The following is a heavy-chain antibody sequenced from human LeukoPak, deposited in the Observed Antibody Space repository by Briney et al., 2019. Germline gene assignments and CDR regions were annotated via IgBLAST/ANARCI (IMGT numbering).Heavy chain of an antibody. CDR2: IQFDGGDI. V-gene: IGHV3-30*02. CDR1: GLTFSNYG. Sequence: GALRLSCAASGLTFSNYGMHWVRQAPGKGLEWVAFIQFDGGDIFYTDSVKGRFTISRDNSKNTLFNSLRTDDTAMYYCAEDQQLEPFHYWGRGTLVTVSS. CDR3: AEDQQLEPFHY. D-gene: IGHD1-1*01. J-gene: IGHJ4*02.